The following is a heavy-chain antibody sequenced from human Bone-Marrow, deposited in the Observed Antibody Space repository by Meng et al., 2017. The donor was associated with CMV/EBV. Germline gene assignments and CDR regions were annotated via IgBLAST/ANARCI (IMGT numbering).Heavy chain of an antibody. CDR1: FPVLRPY. Sequence: FPVLRPYLTLVRQAPEKGLEWLSVIPSGCSTYYSDSVKGRFTISRDNSKNTLYLQMNSLRAEDTAVYYCARRRYYGSGSYKDWYFDLWGRGTLVTVSS. CDR3: ARRRYYGSGSYKDWYFDL. J-gene: IGHJ2*01. CDR2: IPSGCST. D-gene: IGHD3-10*01. V-gene: IGHV3-66*02.